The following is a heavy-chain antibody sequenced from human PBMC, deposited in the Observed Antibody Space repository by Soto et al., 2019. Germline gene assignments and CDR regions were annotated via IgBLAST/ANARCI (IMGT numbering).Heavy chain of an antibody. Sequence: ASVKVSCKTSGYTFTDYGISWVRQAPGQGLEWMGWISPYNGNTNYAQKLQGRVTMTTDTSASTAYVELRSLRSDDTAVYYCAKLPALSPSIRYFDWLFSIGFDYWGQGTLVTVSS. CDR3: AKLPALSPSIRYFDWLFSIGFDY. CDR2: ISPYNGNT. CDR1: GYTFTDYG. V-gene: IGHV1-18*01. D-gene: IGHD3-9*01. J-gene: IGHJ4*02.